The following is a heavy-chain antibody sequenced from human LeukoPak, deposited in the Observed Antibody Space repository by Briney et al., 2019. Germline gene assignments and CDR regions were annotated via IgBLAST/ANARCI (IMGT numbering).Heavy chain of an antibody. CDR3: ARVHLDCSGGSCLDFDY. D-gene: IGHD2-15*01. CDR2: IYPGDSDT. V-gene: IGHV5-51*01. Sequence: GESLKISCKGSGYRFTNYWIGWVRQMPDKGLEWMGIIYPGDSDTRYSPSFQGQVTFSADKSISTAYLRWSSLKASDTAMYYCARVHLDCSGGSCLDFDYWGQGTLVTVSS. CDR1: GYRFTNYW. J-gene: IGHJ4*02.